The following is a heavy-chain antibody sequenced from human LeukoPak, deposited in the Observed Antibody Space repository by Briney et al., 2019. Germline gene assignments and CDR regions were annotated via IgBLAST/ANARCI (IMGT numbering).Heavy chain of an antibody. CDR1: GYTFTGYY. V-gene: IGHV1-8*02. J-gene: IGHJ5*02. CDR3: ARGYSSGWLFDP. CDR2: MNPNSGNT. D-gene: IGHD6-19*01. Sequence: ASVKVSCKASGYTFTGYYMHWVRQAPGQGLEWMGWMNPNSGNTGYAQKFQGRVTMTRNTSISTAYMELSSLRSEDTAVYYCARGYSSGWLFDPWGQGTLVTVSS.